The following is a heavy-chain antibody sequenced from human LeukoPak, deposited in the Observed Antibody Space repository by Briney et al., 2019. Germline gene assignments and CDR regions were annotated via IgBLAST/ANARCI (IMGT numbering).Heavy chain of an antibody. Sequence: GGSLSLSCAASGFTFSSYAMHWVRQAPGKGLEWVAVISYDGSNKYYADSVKGRFTISRDNSKNTLYLQMNSLRAEDTAVYYCARDQATSSSPNFDYWGQGTLVTVSS. J-gene: IGHJ4*02. CDR3: ARDQATSSSPNFDY. V-gene: IGHV3-30-3*01. CDR2: ISYDGSNK. CDR1: GFTFSSYA. D-gene: IGHD6-6*01.